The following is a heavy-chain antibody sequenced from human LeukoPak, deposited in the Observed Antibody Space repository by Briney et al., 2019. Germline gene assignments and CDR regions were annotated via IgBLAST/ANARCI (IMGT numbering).Heavy chain of an antibody. CDR2: IYYSGST. CDR3: ARDVGSYYGMDV. J-gene: IGHJ6*02. V-gene: IGHV4-59*01. Sequence: TGTLALTGSAPRGAISSYYWSWMRHPPRKGLEWIGYIYYSGSTNYNPSLKSRVTISVDTSKNQFSLKLSSVTAADTAVYYCARDVGSYYGMDVWGQGTTVTVSS. CDR1: RGAISSYY. D-gene: IGHD3-10*01.